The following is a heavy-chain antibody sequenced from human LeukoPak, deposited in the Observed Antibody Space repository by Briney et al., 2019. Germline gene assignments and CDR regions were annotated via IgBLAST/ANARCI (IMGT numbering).Heavy chain of an antibody. D-gene: IGHD5-12*01. CDR3: AIVATEGNWFDP. J-gene: IGHJ5*02. CDR1: GGSFSGYY. CDR2: INHSGST. V-gene: IGHV4-34*01. Sequence: SETLSLTCAVYGGSFSGYYWSWIRQPPGKGLEWIGEINHSGSTNYNPSLKSRVTISVDTSKNQFPLKLSSVTAADTAVYYCAIVATEGNWFDPWGQGTLVTVSS.